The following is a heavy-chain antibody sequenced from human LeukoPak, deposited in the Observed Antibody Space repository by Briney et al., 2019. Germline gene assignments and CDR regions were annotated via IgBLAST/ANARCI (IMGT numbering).Heavy chain of an antibody. CDR2: ISDSGHSP. CDR1: GFSFSSYA. Sequence: GGSLRLSCAASGFSFSSYAMSWVRQAPGKGLECVSGISDSGHSPYYAASVRGRFTISRDNSKNTLYLQMNSLKTEDTAVYYCTTMTTVTNTFDYWGQGTLVTVSS. J-gene: IGHJ4*02. D-gene: IGHD4-17*01. V-gene: IGHV3-23*01. CDR3: TTMTTVTNTFDY.